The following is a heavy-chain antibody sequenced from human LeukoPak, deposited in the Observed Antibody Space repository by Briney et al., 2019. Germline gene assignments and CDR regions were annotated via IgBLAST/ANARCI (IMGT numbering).Heavy chain of an antibody. Sequence: SQTLSPTCTVSGGSISSGSYYWSWIRQPAGKGLEWIGRIYTSGSTNYNPSLKSRVTISVDTSKNQFSLKLSSVTAADTAVYYCARESSGWKGFDYWGQGTLVTVSS. CDR3: ARESSGWKGFDY. CDR1: GGSISSGSYY. V-gene: IGHV4-61*02. CDR2: IYTSGST. J-gene: IGHJ4*02. D-gene: IGHD6-19*01.